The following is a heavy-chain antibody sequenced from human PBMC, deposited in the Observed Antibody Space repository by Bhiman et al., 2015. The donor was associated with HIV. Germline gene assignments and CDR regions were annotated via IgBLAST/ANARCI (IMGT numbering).Heavy chain of an antibody. CDR3: AREFTGYSSSNFDY. D-gene: IGHD6-13*01. V-gene: IGHV3-30*03. CDR2: ISYDGTNK. CDR1: GFTFSSFG. J-gene: IGHJ4*02. Sequence: QVQLVESGGGVVQPGRSLRLSCAASGFTFSSFGMHWVRQAPGKGLEWVAVISYDGTNKYYVDSVKGRFTISRDNAKNSLYLQMNSLRAEDTAVYYCAREFTGYSSSNFDYWGQGTLVTVSS.